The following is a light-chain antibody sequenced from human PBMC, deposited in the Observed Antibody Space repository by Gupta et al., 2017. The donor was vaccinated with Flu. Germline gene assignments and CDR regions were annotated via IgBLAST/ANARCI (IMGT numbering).Light chain of an antibody. CDR2: DVT. Sequence: SVSISCTGPFSDVGAYTYVSSYRQHPGNAPHLVIADVTKRPSGVPERFSVSKSANTASLTISGLQPVDEADYYCCSYATTYTWVFGGGTKLTVL. V-gene: IGLV2-11*03. CDR3: CSYATTYTWV. CDR1: FSDVGAYTY. J-gene: IGLJ3*02.